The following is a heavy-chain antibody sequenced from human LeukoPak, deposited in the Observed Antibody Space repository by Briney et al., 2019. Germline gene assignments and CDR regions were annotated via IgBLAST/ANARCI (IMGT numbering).Heavy chain of an antibody. CDR1: GFTFSSYA. D-gene: IGHD3-10*02. J-gene: IGHJ4*02. Sequence: GGSLRLSCAAAGFTFSSYAMHWVRQAPGKGLEWVAVIWYDGSNQDYADSVKGRFTISRDNSKNTLYLQVNSLRAEDTAVYYCARVFGSDDHFDYWGQGTLVTVSS. V-gene: IGHV3-33*01. CDR3: ARVFGSDDHFDY. CDR2: IWYDGSNQ.